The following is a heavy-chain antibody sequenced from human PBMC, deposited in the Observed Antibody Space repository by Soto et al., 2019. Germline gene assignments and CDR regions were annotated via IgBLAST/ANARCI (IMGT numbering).Heavy chain of an antibody. Sequence: KPSETLSLTCTVSGGSISSSSYYWGWIRQPPGKGLEWIGSIYYSGSTYYNPSLKSRVTISVDTSKNQFSLQLSSVTAADTAVYYCARGSGIAAYNWFDPWGQGTLVTVSS. J-gene: IGHJ5*02. CDR2: IYYSGST. V-gene: IGHV4-39*01. CDR3: ARGSGIAAYNWFDP. D-gene: IGHD6-13*01. CDR1: GGSISSSSYY.